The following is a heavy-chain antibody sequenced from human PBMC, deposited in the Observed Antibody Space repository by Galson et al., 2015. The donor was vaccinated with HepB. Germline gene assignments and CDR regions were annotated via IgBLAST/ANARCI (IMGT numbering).Heavy chain of an antibody. D-gene: IGHD3-9*01. CDR1: GFIFINYD. Sequence: SLRLSCAASGFIFINYDMTWVRQAPGKGLEYTAYYSASGDNIYYADSVKGRFTISRDHAKVYLQMNSLRTEDTGIYYCARALYPYYDIMTPQNWLDPWGQGTLVTVSS. CDR3: ARALYPYYDIMTPQNWLDP. V-gene: IGHV3-48*03. CDR2: YSASGDNI. J-gene: IGHJ5*02.